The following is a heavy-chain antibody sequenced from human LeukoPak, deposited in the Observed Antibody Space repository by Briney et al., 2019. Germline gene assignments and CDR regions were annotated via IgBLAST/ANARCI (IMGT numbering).Heavy chain of an antibody. CDR2: IYYSGST. CDR1: GGSISSYY. V-gene: IGHV4-59*01. CDR3: AREMSSSFNWFDP. J-gene: IGHJ5*02. D-gene: IGHD6-13*01. Sequence: SETLPLTCTVSGGSISSYYWSWIRQPPGKGLEWIGYIYYSGSTNYNPSLKSRVTISVDTSKNQFSLKLSSVTAADTAVYYCAREMSSSFNWFDPWGQGTLVTVSS.